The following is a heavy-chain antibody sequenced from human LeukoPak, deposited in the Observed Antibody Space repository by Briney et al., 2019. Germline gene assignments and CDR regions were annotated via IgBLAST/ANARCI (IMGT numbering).Heavy chain of an antibody. J-gene: IGHJ3*02. CDR3: ARGLAYCGGDCYNDAFDI. CDR1: GGSIRSSYYY. CDR2: INHSGST. Sequence: SETLSLTCTVSGGSIRSSYYYWGWIRQPPGKGLEWIGEINHSGSTNYNPSLKSRVTISVDTSKNQFSLKLSSVTAADTAVYYCARGLAYCGGDCYNDAFDIWGQGTMVTVSS. V-gene: IGHV4-39*07. D-gene: IGHD2-21*02.